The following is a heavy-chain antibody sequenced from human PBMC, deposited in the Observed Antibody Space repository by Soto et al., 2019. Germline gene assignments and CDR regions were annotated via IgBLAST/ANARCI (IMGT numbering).Heavy chain of an antibody. J-gene: IGHJ4*02. CDR2: ISSSSSYI. Sequence: GGSLRLSCAASGFTFSSYSMNWVRQAPGKGLEWVSSISSSSSYIYYPDSVKGRFTISRDNAKNSLYLQMNSLRAEDTAVYYCASLGYCSGGSCFQFDYWGQGTLVTVSS. V-gene: IGHV3-21*01. CDR3: ASLGYCSGGSCFQFDY. CDR1: GFTFSSYS. D-gene: IGHD2-15*01.